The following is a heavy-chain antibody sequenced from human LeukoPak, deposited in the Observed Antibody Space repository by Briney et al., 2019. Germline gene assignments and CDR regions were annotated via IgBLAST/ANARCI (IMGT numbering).Heavy chain of an antibody. J-gene: IGHJ4*02. CDR3: AKDRTYYYDSSGYLLDY. Sequence: GGSLRLSCAASGFPFSSYAMSWVRQAPGKGLEWVSAISGSGGSTYYADSVKGRFTISRDNSKNTLYLQMNSLRAEDTAVYYCAKDRTYYYDSSGYLLDYWGQGTLVTVSS. D-gene: IGHD3-22*01. V-gene: IGHV3-23*01. CDR1: GFPFSSYA. CDR2: ISGSGGST.